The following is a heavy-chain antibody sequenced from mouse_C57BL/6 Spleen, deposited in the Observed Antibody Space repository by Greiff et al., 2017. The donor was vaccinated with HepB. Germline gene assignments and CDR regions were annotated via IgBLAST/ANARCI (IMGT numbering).Heavy chain of an antibody. CDR3: ARRGITTVVEGFAY. Sequence: LEESGPELVKPGASVKISCKASGYAFSSSWMNWVKQRPGKGLEWIGRIYPGDGDTNYNGKFKGKATLTADKSSSTAYMQLSSLTSEDSAVYFCARRGITTVVEGFAYWGQGTLVTVSA. J-gene: IGHJ3*01. D-gene: IGHD1-1*01. V-gene: IGHV1-82*01. CDR2: IYPGDGDT. CDR1: GYAFSSSW.